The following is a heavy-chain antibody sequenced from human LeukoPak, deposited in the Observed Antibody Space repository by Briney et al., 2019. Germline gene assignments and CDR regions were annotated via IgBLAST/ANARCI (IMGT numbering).Heavy chain of an antibody. J-gene: IGHJ4*02. CDR2: IYYSGST. V-gene: IGHV4-59*08. D-gene: IGHD5-18*01. Sequence: SETLSLTCTVSGGSISSYYWSWIRQPPGKGLEWIGYIYYSGSTNYNRSLKSRVTISVDTSKNQFSLKLSSVTAADTAVYYCAIRGYSYGYDFDYWGQGTLVTVSS. CDR3: AIRGYSYGYDFDY. CDR1: GGSISSYY.